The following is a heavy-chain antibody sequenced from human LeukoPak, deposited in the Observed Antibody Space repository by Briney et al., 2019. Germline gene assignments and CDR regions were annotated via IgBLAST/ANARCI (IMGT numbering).Heavy chain of an antibody. CDR2: ISSSSSYI. D-gene: IGHD2-21*02. V-gene: IGHV3-21*01. Sequence: GSLRLSCAASGFTFSSYSMNWVRQAPGKGLEWVSSISSSSSYIYYADSVKGRFTISRDNAKNSLYLQMNSLRAEDTAVYYCARGVVVTGDAFDIWGQGTMVTVSS. CDR3: ARGVVVTGDAFDI. J-gene: IGHJ3*02. CDR1: GFTFSSYS.